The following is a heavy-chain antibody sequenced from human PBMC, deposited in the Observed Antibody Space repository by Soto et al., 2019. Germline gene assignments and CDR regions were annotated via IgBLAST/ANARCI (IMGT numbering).Heavy chain of an antibody. Sequence: GASVKVSWKASGYGFTTYGSSWVRQAPGQGLEWMGWINVYNGNTKYAQKLQGRVTMTTDTSTSTAYMELRSLISDDTAVYYCARGVGSGIYYNQYNWFDPWGQGTQVTVSS. CDR3: ARGVGSGIYYNQYNWFDP. CDR1: GYGFTTYG. CDR2: INVYNGNT. V-gene: IGHV1-18*01. D-gene: IGHD3-10*01. J-gene: IGHJ5*02.